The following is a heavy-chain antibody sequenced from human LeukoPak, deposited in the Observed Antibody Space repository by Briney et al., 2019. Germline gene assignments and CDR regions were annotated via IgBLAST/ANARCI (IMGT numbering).Heavy chain of an antibody. V-gene: IGHV3-11*01. D-gene: IGHD1-14*01. Sequence: GGSLRLSCAASGFTFSDYYMSWIRQAPGKGLEWVSYISSSGSTIYYADSVKGRFTISRDNAKNSLYLQMNSLRAEDTAVYYCARDRYKGLASNPFDYWGQGTLVTVSS. J-gene: IGHJ4*02. CDR1: GFTFSDYY. CDR3: ARDRYKGLASNPFDY. CDR2: ISSSGSTI.